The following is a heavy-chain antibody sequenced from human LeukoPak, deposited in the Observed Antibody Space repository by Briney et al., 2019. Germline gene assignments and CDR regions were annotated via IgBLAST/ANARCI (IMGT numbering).Heavy chain of an antibody. CDR3: ARAPYSSSWFDY. CDR2: IISIFGTA. CDR1: GGTFSSYA. V-gene: IGHV1-69*13. J-gene: IGHJ4*02. Sequence: ASVKVSCKASGGTFSSYAISWVRQAPGRGLEWMGGIISIFGTANYAQKFQGRVTITADESTSTAYMELSSLRSEDTAVYYCARAPYSSSWFDYWGQGTLVTVSS. D-gene: IGHD6-13*01.